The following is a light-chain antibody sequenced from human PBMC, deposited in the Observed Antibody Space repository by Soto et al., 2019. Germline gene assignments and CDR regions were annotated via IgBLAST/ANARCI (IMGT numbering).Light chain of an antibody. CDR3: QQYGGSPRT. Sequence: EIVLTQSPGTLSLSPGEGATLSCRASQSISSNFLAWYQQKRGQAPRLLIHGASNRATGIPDRFSGSGSGTDFTRTITRLEPEDFAVYYCQQYGGSPRTFGQGTKVEVK. CDR2: GAS. CDR1: QSISSNF. V-gene: IGKV3-20*01. J-gene: IGKJ1*01.